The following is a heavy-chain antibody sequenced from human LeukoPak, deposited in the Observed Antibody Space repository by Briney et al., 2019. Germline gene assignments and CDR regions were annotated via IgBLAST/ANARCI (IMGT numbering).Heavy chain of an antibody. Sequence: SVKVSCKASGGTFSSYAISWVRQAPGQGLEWMGGIIPIFDTPNYAQRFQGRVTITTDESTSTACMELSSLRSEDTAMYYCARDLPDFSLRISSGGFDIWGQGTMVTVSS. D-gene: IGHD4-23*01. CDR2: IIPIFDTP. V-gene: IGHV1-69*05. CDR3: ARDLPDFSLRISSGGFDI. J-gene: IGHJ3*02. CDR1: GGTFSSYA.